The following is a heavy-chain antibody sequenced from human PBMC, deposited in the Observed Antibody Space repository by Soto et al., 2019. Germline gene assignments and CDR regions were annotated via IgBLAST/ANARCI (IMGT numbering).Heavy chain of an antibody. V-gene: IGHV4-39*01. CDR1: GGSITSNANY. Sequence: QLQLQESGPGLVKPSETLSLTCSVSGGSITSNANYWAWFRQPPGRGLGWIGSIYYDGSTYYNPSLYSRATISAETSKNQFSLKVSSVTAADTAVYYCARPQTYNKSGESFYGVYVWGQGTTVTVSS. CDR2: IYYDGST. J-gene: IGHJ6*02. CDR3: ARPQTYNKSGESFYGVYV. D-gene: IGHD1-20*01.